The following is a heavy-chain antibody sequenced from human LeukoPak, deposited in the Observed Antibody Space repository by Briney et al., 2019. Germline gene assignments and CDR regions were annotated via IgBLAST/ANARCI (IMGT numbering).Heavy chain of an antibody. Sequence: GGSLRVSCAASGFTVSSNYMSWVRQAPGKGLEWVSVIYGGVNTVYADSVQGRFTISRDNSKNTLFLEMNSLGAEDTAVYYCAKSPKTGFLFDYWGKGTLVTVSS. CDR2: IYGGVNT. CDR1: GFTVSSNY. D-gene: IGHD1-1*01. CDR3: AKSPKTGFLFDY. J-gene: IGHJ4*02. V-gene: IGHV3-66*01.